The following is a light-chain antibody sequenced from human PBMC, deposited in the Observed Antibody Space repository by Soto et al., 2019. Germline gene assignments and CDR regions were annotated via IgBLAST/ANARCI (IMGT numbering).Light chain of an antibody. CDR2: GTS. J-gene: IGKJ1*01. CDR1: HSVSSGN. V-gene: IGKV3-20*01. CDR3: QQYDSSPWT. Sequence: VLPLSPPSLRKSKGPRASLSCRATHSVSSGNLAWYQQKPGQAPRLLIYGTSSRATGIPDRFSGSGSGTDFTLTISSLESEDLAVYYCQQYDSSPWTFGPGTNVDIK.